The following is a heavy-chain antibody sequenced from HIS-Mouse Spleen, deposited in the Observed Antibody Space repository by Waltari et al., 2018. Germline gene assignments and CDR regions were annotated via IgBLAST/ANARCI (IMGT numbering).Heavy chain of an antibody. J-gene: IGHJ4*02. D-gene: IGHD4-17*01. CDR1: GFTFSSYA. V-gene: IGHV3-23*01. CDR2: IRGSGCST. CDR3: AKTLVRSRDFDY. Sequence: EVQLLESGGGLVQPGGSLRLSCAASGFTFSSYAMSWVRQAPGEGRGWVAAIRGSGCSTYYADSVKGRFTISRDNSKNTLYLQMNSLRAEDTAVYYCAKTLVRSRDFDYWGQGTLVTVSS.